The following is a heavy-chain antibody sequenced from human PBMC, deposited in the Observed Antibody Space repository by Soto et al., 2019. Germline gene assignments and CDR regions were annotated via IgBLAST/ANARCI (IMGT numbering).Heavy chain of an antibody. J-gene: IGHJ4*02. CDR3: ARDNGDYYFDY. CDR1: GYTFTSYA. Sequence: ASVKVSCKDSGYTFTSYAMHWVRQAPGQRLEWMGWINAGNGNTKYSQKFQGRVTVTRDTSASTAYMELSSLRSEDTAVYYCARDNGDYYFDYWGQGTLVTVSS. CDR2: INAGNGNT. D-gene: IGHD4-17*01. V-gene: IGHV1-3*01.